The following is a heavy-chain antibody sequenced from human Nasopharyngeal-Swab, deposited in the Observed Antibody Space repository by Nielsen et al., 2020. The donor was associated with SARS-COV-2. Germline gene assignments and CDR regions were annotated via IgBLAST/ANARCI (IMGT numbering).Heavy chain of an antibody. CDR3: SRKGAMDV. CDR2: INPSGGST. CDR1: GYTFTSYY. V-gene: IGHV1-46*01. J-gene: IGHJ6*02. Sequence: ASVKVSCKASGYTFTSYYMHWVRQAPGQGLEWMGIINPSGGSTSYAQKFQGRVTMTRNTSISTAYMELRSLRLEDTAVYYCSRKGAMDVWGQGTTVTVSS.